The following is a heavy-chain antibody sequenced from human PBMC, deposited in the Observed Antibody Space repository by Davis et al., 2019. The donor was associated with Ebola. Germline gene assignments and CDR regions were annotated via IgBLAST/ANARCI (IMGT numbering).Heavy chain of an antibody. CDR3: TGATTVTGDY. D-gene: IGHD4-11*01. CDR2: IRSKANSYAT. CDR1: GFTFSGSA. Sequence: GGPLRPSCAALGFTFSGSAMHWVRQASGKGLEWVGRIRSKANSYATPYAASVKGRFTISRDDSKNTAYLQMNSLKTEDTAVYYCTGATTVTGDYWGQGTLVTVSS. J-gene: IGHJ4*02. V-gene: IGHV3-73*01.